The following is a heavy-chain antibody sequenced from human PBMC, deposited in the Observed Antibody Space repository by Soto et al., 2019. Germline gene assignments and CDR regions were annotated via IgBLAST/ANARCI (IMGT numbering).Heavy chain of an antibody. CDR3: TRSYSGHAFDI. Sequence: GGSLRLSCAASGFTFSGSAMHWVRQASGKGLEWVGRIRSKANSYATAYAASVKGRFTISRDDSKNTAYLQMNSLKTEDTPVYYCTRSYSGHAFDIWCQGTMVTVSS. J-gene: IGHJ3*02. D-gene: IGHD1-26*01. CDR1: GFTFSGSA. V-gene: IGHV3-73*01. CDR2: IRSKANSYAT.